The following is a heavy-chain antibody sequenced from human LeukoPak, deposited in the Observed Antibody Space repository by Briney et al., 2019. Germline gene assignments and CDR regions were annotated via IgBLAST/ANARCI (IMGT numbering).Heavy chain of an antibody. D-gene: IGHD4-23*01. V-gene: IGHV3-48*04. Sequence: GGSLRLSCAASGFTFSSYAMSWVRQAPGKGLEWVSYISSSGSTIYYADSVKGRFTISRDNAKNSLYLQMNSLRAEDTAVYYCAGAKTTVVTPYFQHWGQGTLVTVSS. J-gene: IGHJ1*01. CDR1: GFTFSSYA. CDR3: AGAKTTVVTPYFQH. CDR2: ISSSGSTI.